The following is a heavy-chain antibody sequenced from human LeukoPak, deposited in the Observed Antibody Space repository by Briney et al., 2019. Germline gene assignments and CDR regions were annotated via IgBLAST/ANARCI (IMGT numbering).Heavy chain of an antibody. CDR2: ISAYNGNT. D-gene: IGHD2-2*01. J-gene: IGHJ3*02. CDR3: ASSSTPLDAFDI. CDR1: GYTFTSYG. V-gene: IGHV1-18*04. Sequence: ASVKVSCKASGYTFTSYGISWVRQAPGQGLEWMGWISAYNGNTNYAQKLQGRVTMTTDTSTSTAYMELRSLRSDGTAVYYCASSSTPLDAFDIWGQGTMVTVSS.